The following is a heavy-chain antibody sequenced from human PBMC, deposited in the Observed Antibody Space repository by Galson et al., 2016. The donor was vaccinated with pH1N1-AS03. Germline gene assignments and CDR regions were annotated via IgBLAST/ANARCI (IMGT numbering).Heavy chain of an antibody. Sequence: PALVKPTQTLTLTCTFSGFSLSTSGVGVGWIRQPPGKALEWLALIYWDDDKRYSPSLKTRLTISQDTSKNQVVLTMTDMDPVDTATYYCARGYSGSYFHWFDPWGQGTLVTVSS. V-gene: IGHV2-5*02. D-gene: IGHD1-26*01. CDR1: GFSLSTSGVG. CDR3: ARGYSGSYFHWFDP. CDR2: IYWDDDK. J-gene: IGHJ5*02.